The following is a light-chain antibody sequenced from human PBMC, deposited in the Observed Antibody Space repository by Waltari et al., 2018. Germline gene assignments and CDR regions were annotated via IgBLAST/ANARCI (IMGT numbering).Light chain of an antibody. CDR1: QSVSRA. V-gene: IGKV3-20*01. Sequence: EILLQQSPGTLSWSLGERVTLSCRASQSVSRALAWYQQKPGQAPRLLIYGASSRASGIPGRFSGSVSGTDFCLTISRLELEDFAVYYCQHYVRLPVTFGQGTKVEIK. CDR3: QHYVRLPVT. CDR2: GAS. J-gene: IGKJ1*01.